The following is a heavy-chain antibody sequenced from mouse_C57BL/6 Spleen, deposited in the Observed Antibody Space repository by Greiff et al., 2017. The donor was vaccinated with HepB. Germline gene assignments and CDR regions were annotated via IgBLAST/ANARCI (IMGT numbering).Heavy chain of an antibody. D-gene: IGHD1-1*01. Sequence: QVQLKESGAELVKPGASVKLSCKASGYTFTEYTIHWVKQRSGQGLEWIGWFYPGSGSIKYNEKFKDQATLTADKSSITVYMELSRLTSEDAAVYFCARHEAPYYYGSSYWYFDVWGTGTTVTVSS. CDR2: FYPGSGSI. J-gene: IGHJ1*03. V-gene: IGHV1-62-2*01. CDR1: GYTFTEYT. CDR3: ARHEAPYYYGSSYWYFDV.